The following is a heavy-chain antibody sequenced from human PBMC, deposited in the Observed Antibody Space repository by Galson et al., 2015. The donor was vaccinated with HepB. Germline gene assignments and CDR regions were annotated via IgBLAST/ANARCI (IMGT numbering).Heavy chain of an antibody. V-gene: IGHV1-18*01. CDR3: ARGGMATRGGPTFDY. Sequence: QSGAEVKKPGASVKVSCKASGYTFTTYGINWVRQAPGQGLEWMGRISTYNGNTNYAQKFQGRVTMTTDTSTNTAYMELRSLRSDDGAVYYCARGGMATRGGPTFDYWGQRTLVTVSS. CDR1: GYTFTTYG. CDR2: ISTYNGNT. D-gene: IGHD3-16*01. J-gene: IGHJ4*02.